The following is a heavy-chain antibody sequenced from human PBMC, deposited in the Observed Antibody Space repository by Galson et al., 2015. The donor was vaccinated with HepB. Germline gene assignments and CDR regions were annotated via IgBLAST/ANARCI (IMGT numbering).Heavy chain of an antibody. Sequence: SLRLSCAASGFTFSSYGMHWVRQAPGKGLEWVAVISYDGSNKYYADSVKGRFTISRDNSKNTLYLQMNSLRAEDTAVYYCAKDSGWLLPGRPLDYWGQGTLVTVSS. CDR2: ISYDGSNK. J-gene: IGHJ4*02. V-gene: IGHV3-30*18. CDR3: AKDSGWLLPGRPLDY. CDR1: GFTFSSYG. D-gene: IGHD3-22*01.